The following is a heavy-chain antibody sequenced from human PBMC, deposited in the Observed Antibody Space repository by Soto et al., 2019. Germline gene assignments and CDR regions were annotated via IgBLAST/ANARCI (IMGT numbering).Heavy chain of an antibody. Sequence: SETLSLTCTVSGDSVSSGSYYWSWIRQPPGKGLEWIGYIYYSGSTYYNPSLKSRFTISLDTSKNQFSLKLSSVTAADTAVYYCARATSFSGHHGYWGQGTLVTVSS. CDR1: GDSVSSGSYY. J-gene: IGHJ4*02. CDR3: ARATSFSGHHGY. D-gene: IGHD2-8*02. V-gene: IGHV4-31*03. CDR2: IYYSGST.